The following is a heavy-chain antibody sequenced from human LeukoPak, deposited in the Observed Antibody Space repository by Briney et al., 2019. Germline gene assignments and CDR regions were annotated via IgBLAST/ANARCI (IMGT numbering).Heavy chain of an antibody. CDR1: GGSISSSSYY. V-gene: IGHV4-39*07. CDR2: IYHSGST. D-gene: IGHD1-26*01. Sequence: SETLSLTCTVSGGSISSSSYYWGWIRQPPGKGLEWIGSIYHSGSTYYNPSLKSRATISVDTSKNQFSLKLSSVTAADTAVYYCARDQSFGGSSQLDYWGQGTLVTVAS. CDR3: ARDQSFGGSSQLDY. J-gene: IGHJ4*02.